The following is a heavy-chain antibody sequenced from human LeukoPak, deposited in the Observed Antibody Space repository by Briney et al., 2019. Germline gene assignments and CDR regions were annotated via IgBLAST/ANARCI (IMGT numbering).Heavy chain of an antibody. CDR3: ARGYCSSISCYVDY. Sequence: GGSLRLSCAASRFIFSNYATHWVRQAPGKGLEWVAVISYDGSNKYYADSVKGRFTISRDIPKNTLYLQMNSLRAEDTAVYYCARGYCSSISCYVDYWGQGTLVTVSS. J-gene: IGHJ4*02. V-gene: IGHV3-30*04. CDR1: RFIFSNYA. D-gene: IGHD2-2*01. CDR2: ISYDGSNK.